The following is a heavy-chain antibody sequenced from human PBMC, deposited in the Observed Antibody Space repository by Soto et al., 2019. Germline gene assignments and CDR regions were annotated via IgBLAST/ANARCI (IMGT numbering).Heavy chain of an antibody. V-gene: IGHV4-31*03. CDR1: CGPISRGGYY. CDR3: ARRVAAAPTFDY. Sequence: PSETLSLTRTVSCGPISRGGYYWSWIPQHPGKGLEWIGYIYYSGSTYYNPSLKSRVTISVDTSKNQFSLKLSSVTAADTAVYYCARRVAAAPTFDYWGQGTLVTVSS. D-gene: IGHD6-13*01. J-gene: IGHJ4*02. CDR2: IYYSGST.